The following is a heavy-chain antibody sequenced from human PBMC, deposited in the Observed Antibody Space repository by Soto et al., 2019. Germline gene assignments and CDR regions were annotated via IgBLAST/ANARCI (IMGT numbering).Heavy chain of an antibody. J-gene: IGHJ4*02. CDR1: VASVSSGDHY. CDR2: MYYSGRI. V-gene: IGHV4-61*03. Sequence: SQTLSLTCTVSVASVSSGDHYWIWIRHPPGKGLEWMGYMYYSGRINYNPSLKSRVTISVDTSKNHFSLNLGSVTAADTAVYYCARDPGYDSSGYFVDYWGQGTLVTVSS. D-gene: IGHD3-22*01. CDR3: ARDPGYDSSGYFVDY.